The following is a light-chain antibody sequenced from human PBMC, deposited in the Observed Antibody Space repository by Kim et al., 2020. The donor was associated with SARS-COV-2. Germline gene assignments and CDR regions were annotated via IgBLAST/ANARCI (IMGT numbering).Light chain of an antibody. Sequence: SPGERATLSCRASRSVTSNYLAWHQQQPGQAPRLLIYSASTRAAGIPDRFSGSGSATEFTLTISRLEPGDFAVYYCQQYGSPPSTFGQGTRLEIK. CDR1: RSVTSNY. J-gene: IGKJ5*01. CDR3: QQYGSPPST. V-gene: IGKV3-20*01. CDR2: SAS.